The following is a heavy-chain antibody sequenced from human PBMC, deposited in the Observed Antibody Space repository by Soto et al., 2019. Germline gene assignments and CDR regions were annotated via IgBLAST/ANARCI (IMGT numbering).Heavy chain of an antibody. V-gene: IGHV3-23*01. CDR2: ISCSGGST. Sequence: LXLXCAASGFNFSSXAMSWVPQAPGKWLEWFSAISCSGGSTYYADSVKGRFTISRDSSKNTMYLQMNSLRAEDTAVYYCAKDPAYATGYYNDAFDIWGQGTMGTVSS. CDR3: AKDPAYATGYYNDAFDI. J-gene: IGHJ3*02. D-gene: IGHD3-9*01. CDR1: GFNFSSXA.